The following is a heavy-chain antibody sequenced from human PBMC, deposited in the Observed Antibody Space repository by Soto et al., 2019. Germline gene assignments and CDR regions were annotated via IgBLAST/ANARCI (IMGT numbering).Heavy chain of an antibody. Sequence: GGSLRLSCAASGFTFSSYAMSWVRQAPGKGLEWVSAISGSGGSTYYADSVKGRFTISRDNSKNTLYLQMNSLRAEDTAVYYCAKVDRIQLWLGHLYYFDYWGQGTLVTVSS. CDR1: GFTFSSYA. J-gene: IGHJ4*02. CDR2: ISGSGGST. V-gene: IGHV3-23*01. CDR3: AKVDRIQLWLGHLYYFDY. D-gene: IGHD5-18*01.